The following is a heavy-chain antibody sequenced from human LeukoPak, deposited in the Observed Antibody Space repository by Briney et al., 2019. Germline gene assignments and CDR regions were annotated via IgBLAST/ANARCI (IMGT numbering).Heavy chain of an antibody. V-gene: IGHV4-4*09. J-gene: IGHJ4*02. CDR3: AKSYFDYSTYYSYYFNL. D-gene: IGHD4-11*01. CDR2: VYTSGST. Sequence: SSETLSLTCTVSGGSISGGCWSWIRQPPGRGLEWIDYVYTSGSTNYNPSLKSRVTISVDTSKSQFALKLSSVTAADTAVYYCAKSYFDYSTYYSYYFNLCGQGALVTVSS. CDR1: GGSISGGC.